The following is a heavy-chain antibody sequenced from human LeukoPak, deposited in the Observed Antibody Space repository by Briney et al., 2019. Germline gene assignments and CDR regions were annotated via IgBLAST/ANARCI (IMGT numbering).Heavy chain of an antibody. Sequence: GGSLRLSCTAAGFTFSNYWMSWVRQAPGKGLEWVANIYQDGSVKFYVDSVKGRFTISRDNAKNSLYLQMNSLRAEDTAVYYCARDQRYCSSSSCPWEPFDYWGQGTLVTVSS. D-gene: IGHD2-2*01. CDR3: ARDQRYCSSSSCPWEPFDY. CDR2: IYQDGSVK. CDR1: GFTFSNYW. J-gene: IGHJ4*02. V-gene: IGHV3-7*05.